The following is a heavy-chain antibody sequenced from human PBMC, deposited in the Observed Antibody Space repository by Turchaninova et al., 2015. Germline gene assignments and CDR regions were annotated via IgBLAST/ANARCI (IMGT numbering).Heavy chain of an antibody. V-gene: IGHV4-38-2*01. D-gene: IGHD3-3*01. CDR3: ARRGNYDFVGDVDY. J-gene: IGHJ4*02. CDR2: IFHSGST. CDR1: DYSPSSGYY. Sequence: QVQLQESGPGLVKPSETLSLTCAVSDYSPSSGYYWVWIRKPPKKGLEWGGRIFHSGSTYYNPSLKSRVTISVDTSKNQFFLKLSSVTAADTAVYYCARRGNYDFVGDVDYWGQGTLVTVSS.